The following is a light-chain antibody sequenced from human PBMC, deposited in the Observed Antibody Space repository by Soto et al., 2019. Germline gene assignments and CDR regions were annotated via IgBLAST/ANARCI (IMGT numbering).Light chain of an antibody. V-gene: IGLV2-14*01. CDR3: CSSTRRSTRV. Sequence: QSVLTQPASVSGSPGQSITISCTRTSSDICGDKYVSWYQQHPGIAPKLMIYEVSNRPSGVSNRFSGSKSGKRASLTISGLQAEDEADYYFCSSTRRSTRVFGGGTKLTVL. CDR2: EVS. J-gene: IGLJ2*01. CDR1: SSDICGDKY.